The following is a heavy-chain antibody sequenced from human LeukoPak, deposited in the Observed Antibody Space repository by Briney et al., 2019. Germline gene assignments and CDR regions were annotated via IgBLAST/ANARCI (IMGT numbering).Heavy chain of an antibody. CDR3: ATELTMNYYYGMDV. J-gene: IGHJ6*02. D-gene: IGHD3-22*01. CDR1: GYTLTELS. Sequence: GASVKVSCKVSGYTLTELSMHWVRRAPGKGLEWMGGFDPEDGETIYAQKFQGRVTMTEDTSTDTAYMELSSLRSEDTAVYYCATELTMNYYYGMDVWGQGTTVTVSS. CDR2: FDPEDGET. V-gene: IGHV1-24*01.